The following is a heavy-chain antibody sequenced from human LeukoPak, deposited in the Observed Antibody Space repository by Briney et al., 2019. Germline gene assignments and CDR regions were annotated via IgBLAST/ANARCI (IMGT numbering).Heavy chain of an antibody. D-gene: IGHD2-2*01. CDR1: GGSISSGDYY. J-gene: IGHJ4*02. Sequence: SETLSLTCTVSGGSISSGDYYWSWIRQPPGKGLEWIGYIYYSGSTYYNPSLKSRVTISVDTSKNQFSLKLSSVTASDTAVYYCSSTNFYLEYWGLGSLVTVSS. V-gene: IGHV4-30-4*03. CDR2: IYYSGST. CDR3: SSTNFYLEY.